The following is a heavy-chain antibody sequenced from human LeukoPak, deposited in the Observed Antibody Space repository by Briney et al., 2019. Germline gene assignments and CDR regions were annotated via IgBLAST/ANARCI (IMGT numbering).Heavy chain of an antibody. V-gene: IGHV1-18*01. CDR1: VYTFSSYG. CDR2: ISSYSGNT. CDR3: ASLGSDCTNGVCYGDFDY. J-gene: IGHJ4*02. Sequence: ASVTVSCKASVYTFSSYGINWVRQAPGQGLEWVGWISSYSGNTNYAQKLQGIVTMTTDTSTSTAYMELRSLRSDDTAVYYCASLGSDCTNGVCYGDFDYWGQGTLVTVSS. D-gene: IGHD2-8*01.